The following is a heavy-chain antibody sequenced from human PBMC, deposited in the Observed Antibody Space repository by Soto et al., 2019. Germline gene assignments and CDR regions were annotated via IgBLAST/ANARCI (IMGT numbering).Heavy chain of an antibody. CDR2: ISYDGSNK. V-gene: IGHV3-30*18. J-gene: IGHJ4*02. Sequence: QVQLVESGGGEVQPGRSLRLSCAASGFTFSSYGMHWVRQAPGKGLEWVAVISYDGSNKYYADSVKGRFTISRDHSKNTLYLQMNSLRAEDTAVYYCAKDRREYYGILTGYCDYWGQGTLVTVSS. D-gene: IGHD3-9*01. CDR3: AKDRREYYGILTGYCDY. CDR1: GFTFSSYG.